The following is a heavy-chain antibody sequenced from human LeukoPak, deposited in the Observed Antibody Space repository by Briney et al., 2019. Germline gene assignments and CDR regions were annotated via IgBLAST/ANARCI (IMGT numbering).Heavy chain of an antibody. Sequence: GGSLRLSCVASGFTFYTYGIHWVRQAPGKGLEWVAGISCDGNNKDYSDSVKGRFTISRDNSKNTLYLQMNSLRAEDTAVYYSAKAAYCTSTSCHFSGYAQRPLDSWGQGTLVTASS. CDR1: GFTFYTYG. D-gene: IGHD2-2*01. J-gene: IGHJ4*02. CDR3: AKAAYCTSTSCHFSGYAQRPLDS. V-gene: IGHV3-30*18. CDR2: ISCDGNNK.